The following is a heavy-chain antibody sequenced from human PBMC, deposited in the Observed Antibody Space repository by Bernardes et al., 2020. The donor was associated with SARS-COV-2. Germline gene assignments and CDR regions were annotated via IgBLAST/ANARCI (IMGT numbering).Heavy chain of an antibody. V-gene: IGHV5-51*01. Sequence: GESLKISCKGSEYTFTNYWIGWVRQMPGKGLEWMGIIYPGDSDTKYSPSFQGRVTISADKSVNTAYLQCSSLKASDTAIYYCARRRYGDFGVDVWGQGTTVTVSS. CDR2: IYPGDSDT. CDR1: EYTFTNYW. CDR3: ARRRYGDFGVDV. D-gene: IGHD4-17*01. J-gene: IGHJ6*02.